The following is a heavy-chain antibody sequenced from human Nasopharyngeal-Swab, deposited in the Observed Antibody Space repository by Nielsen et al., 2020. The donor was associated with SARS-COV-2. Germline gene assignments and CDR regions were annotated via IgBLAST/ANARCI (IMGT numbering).Heavy chain of an antibody. J-gene: IGHJ4*02. Sequence: GGSLRLSCAASRFTFSSYGMHWVRQAPGKGLEWVAIISYDGSNKFYADSVKGRFTISRDNSKNTLYLQMNSLRAEDTAVYYCAKDRDYDYVWGSYRWGGIDYWGQGTLVTVSS. CDR2: ISYDGSNK. D-gene: IGHD3-16*02. CDR1: RFTFSSYG. CDR3: AKDRDYDYVWGSYRWGGIDY. V-gene: IGHV3-30*18.